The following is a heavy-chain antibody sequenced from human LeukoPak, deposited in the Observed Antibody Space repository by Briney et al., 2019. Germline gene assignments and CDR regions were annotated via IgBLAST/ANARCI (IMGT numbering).Heavy chain of an antibody. CDR1: GGSFSGYY. D-gene: IGHD3-16*01. V-gene: IGHV4-34*01. Sequence: TSETLSLTCAVYGGSFSGYYWSWIRQPPGKGLEWIGEINHSGSTNYNPSLKSRVTISVDTSKNQFSLKLSSVTAADTAVYYCARSTRLKDAFDIWGQGTMVTVSS. CDR2: INHSGST. J-gene: IGHJ3*02. CDR3: ARSTRLKDAFDI.